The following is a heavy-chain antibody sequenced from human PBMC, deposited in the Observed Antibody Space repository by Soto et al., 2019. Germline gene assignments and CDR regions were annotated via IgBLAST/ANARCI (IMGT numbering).Heavy chain of an antibody. D-gene: IGHD2-2*02. CDR1: GYTFTSYA. Sequence: ASVKVSCKASGYTFTSYAMHWVRQAPGQRLEWMGWINAGNGNTKYSQKFQGRVTITRDTSASTAYMELSSLRSEDTAVYYCARDAVYCSSTSCYTLDFDYWGKGTLVTVSS. CDR2: INAGNGNT. J-gene: IGHJ4*02. CDR3: ARDAVYCSSTSCYTLDFDY. V-gene: IGHV1-3*01.